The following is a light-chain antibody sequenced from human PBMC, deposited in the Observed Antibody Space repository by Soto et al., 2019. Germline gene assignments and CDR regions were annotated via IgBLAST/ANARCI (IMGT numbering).Light chain of an antibody. CDR3: QQSYTNPRA. V-gene: IGKV1-5*03. J-gene: IGKJ1*01. Sequence: DIQMTQSPSTTSSSVGNKVSINCXASQSISIWLAWYQQKPRKAPKFLIYKASSLESGVPSRFSGSGSGTEFTLTISSLQPDDFATYFCQQSYTNPRAFAQGTKVDI. CDR2: KAS. CDR1: QSISIW.